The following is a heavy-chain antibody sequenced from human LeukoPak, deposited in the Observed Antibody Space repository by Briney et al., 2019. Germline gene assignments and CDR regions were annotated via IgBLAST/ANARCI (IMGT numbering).Heavy chain of an antibody. CDR1: GVSIRSGSYY. J-gene: IGHJ3*02. V-gene: IGHV4-61*02. CDR2: IYTSGST. Sequence: PSETLSLTCTASGVSIRSGSYYWSWIRQPAGKGLEWIGRIYTSGSTNCNPSLKSRVTISVDTSKNQFSLKLSSVTAADTAVYYCAREGWYYYDSSGYLAFDIWGQGTMVTVSS. D-gene: IGHD3-22*01. CDR3: AREGWYYYDSSGYLAFDI.